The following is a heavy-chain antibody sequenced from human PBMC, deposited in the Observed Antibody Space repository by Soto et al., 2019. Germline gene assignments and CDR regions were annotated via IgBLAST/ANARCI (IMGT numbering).Heavy chain of an antibody. CDR2: AYPTGRT. V-gene: IGHV4-38-2*01. CDR3: ARDFAYFDS. J-gene: IGHJ4*02. Sequence: SETLSLTCVVSGYSISSGYYWGWIRQPPGKGLEWIGYAYPTGRTSYNPSLKSRVSISMDTSKNQFSLNLASVPAAATPVYFVARDFAYFDSWGQGTLVTVSS. CDR1: GYSISSGYY. D-gene: IGHD3-3*01.